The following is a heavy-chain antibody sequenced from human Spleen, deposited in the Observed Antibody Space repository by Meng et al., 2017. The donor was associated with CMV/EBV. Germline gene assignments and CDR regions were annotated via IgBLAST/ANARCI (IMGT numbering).Heavy chain of an antibody. CDR2: ISGSGGST. CDR3: ARLMDV. V-gene: IGHV3-23*01. J-gene: IGHJ6*02. CDR1: GFTFSSYA. Sequence: GESLKISCAASGFTFSSYAMNWVRQAPGKGLEWVSVISGSGGSTYYADSVKGRFTISRDNSKNTVYLQMNSLRAEDTAVYYCARLMDVWGQGTTVTVSS. D-gene: IGHD2-21*02.